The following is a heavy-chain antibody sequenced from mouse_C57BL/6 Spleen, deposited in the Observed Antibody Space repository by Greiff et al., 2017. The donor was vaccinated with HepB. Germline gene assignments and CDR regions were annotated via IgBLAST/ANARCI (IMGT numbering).Heavy chain of an antibody. D-gene: IGHD2-3*01. CDR3: ARWLLHWYLDV. J-gene: IGHJ1*03. Sequence: QVQLQQSGAELVKPGASVKISCKASGYAFSSYWMNWVKQRPGKGLEWIGQVYPGDGDTNYNGKFKGKATLTADKSSSTAYMQLSSLTSEDSAVYFCARWLLHWYLDVWGTGTTVTVSS. CDR2: VYPGDGDT. V-gene: IGHV1-80*01. CDR1: GYAFSSYW.